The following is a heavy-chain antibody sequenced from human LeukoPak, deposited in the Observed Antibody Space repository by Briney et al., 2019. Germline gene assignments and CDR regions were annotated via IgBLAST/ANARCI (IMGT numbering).Heavy chain of an antibody. J-gene: IGHJ4*02. CDR2: ISSSSSYI. CDR3: ARSGLSRFDY. V-gene: IGHV3-21*04. D-gene: IGHD4/OR15-4a*01. CDR1: GFTFSSYS. Sequence: PGGSLRLSCAASGFTFSSYSMNWVRQAPGKGLEWVSSISSSSSYIYYAGSVKGRFTISRDNSKNTLFLQMNSLRAEDTAVYYCARSGLSRFDYWGQGTLVTVSS.